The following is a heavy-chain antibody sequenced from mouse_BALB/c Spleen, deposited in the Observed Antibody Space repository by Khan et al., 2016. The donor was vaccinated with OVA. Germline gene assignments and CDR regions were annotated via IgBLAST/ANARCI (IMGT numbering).Heavy chain of an antibody. V-gene: IGHV9-4*02. CDR1: GYTFTTAG. D-gene: IGHD2-12*01. CDR2: IITHSGVP. J-gene: IGHJ4*01. CDR3: ARGGAAFDRNDGGAMDY. Sequence: QIQFVQSGPELKKPGETVRISCKASGYTFTTAGMQWVQKMPGKGLKWIGCIITHSGVPKYAEDFKGRFAFSLDTSASTLYLQLTNLKNEDTATDFWARGGAAFDRNDGGAMDYWGQGTSVTVSA.